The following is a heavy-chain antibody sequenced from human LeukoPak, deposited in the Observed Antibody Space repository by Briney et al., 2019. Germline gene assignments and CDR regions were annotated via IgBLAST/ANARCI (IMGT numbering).Heavy chain of an antibody. CDR1: GGTFSSYA. D-gene: IGHD4-23*01. V-gene: IGHV1-69*13. CDR3: VSTLRWSTGDYFDY. Sequence: SVKVSCKASGGTFSSYAISWVRQAPGQGLEWMGGIIPIFGTANYAQKFQGRVTITADESTSTAYMELSSLRSEDTAVYYCVSTLRWSTGDYFDYWGQGTLVTVSS. J-gene: IGHJ4*02. CDR2: IIPIFGTA.